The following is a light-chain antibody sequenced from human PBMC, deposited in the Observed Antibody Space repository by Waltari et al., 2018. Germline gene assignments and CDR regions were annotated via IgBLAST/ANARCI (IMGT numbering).Light chain of an antibody. Sequence: AIRITQSPSSLSASTGDRVTITCRASQGISSYLAWYQQKPGKAPKLLIYAASTLQSGVPSRFSGSGSGTDFTLTISCLQSEDFATYYCQQYYSSPYTFGQGTKLEIK. J-gene: IGKJ2*01. CDR1: QGISSY. V-gene: IGKV1-8*01. CDR2: AAS. CDR3: QQYYSSPYT.